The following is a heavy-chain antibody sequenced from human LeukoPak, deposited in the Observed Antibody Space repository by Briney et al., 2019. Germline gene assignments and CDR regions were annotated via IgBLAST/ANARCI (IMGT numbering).Heavy chain of an antibody. CDR3: AKAFPGAPSGSYEADY. V-gene: IGHV3-30*18. CDR1: GFTFSSYG. CDR2: ISYDGSNK. J-gene: IGHJ4*02. Sequence: GRSLRLSCAASGFTFSSYGMHWVRQAPGKGLEWVAVISYDGSNKYYAGSVKGRFTISRDNSKNTLYLQMNSLRAEDTAVYYCAKAFPGAPSGSYEADYWGQGTLVTVSS. D-gene: IGHD1-26*01.